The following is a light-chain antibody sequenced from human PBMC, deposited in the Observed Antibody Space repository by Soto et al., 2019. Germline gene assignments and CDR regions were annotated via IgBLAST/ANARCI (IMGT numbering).Light chain of an antibody. Sequence: DIQITQSPSSLSASVGDRVTITCRASQGISHYLAWYQQKTGQVPKLLISAASTLQSGVPSRFSGSGSGTDFTLTISSLQPEDVATYYCQKYNSAPRTFGQGTKVEIK. J-gene: IGKJ1*01. CDR1: QGISHY. CDR3: QKYNSAPRT. CDR2: AAS. V-gene: IGKV1-27*01.